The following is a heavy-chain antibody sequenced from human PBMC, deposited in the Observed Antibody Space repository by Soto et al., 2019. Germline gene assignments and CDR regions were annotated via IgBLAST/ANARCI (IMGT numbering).Heavy chain of an antibody. V-gene: IGHV4-59*13. CDR2: IHYSGKT. Sequence: SETLSLTCTVSGGSIRSYYWSWIRQSPGKGLEWIAYIHYSGKTIYNPSLKSRVIISLDTSKNQFSLKLNSVTAADSAVYFCARLEGLATISYYFDFWGPGALVTVSS. D-gene: IGHD3-9*01. CDR3: ARLEGLATISYYFDF. J-gene: IGHJ4*02. CDR1: GGSIRSYY.